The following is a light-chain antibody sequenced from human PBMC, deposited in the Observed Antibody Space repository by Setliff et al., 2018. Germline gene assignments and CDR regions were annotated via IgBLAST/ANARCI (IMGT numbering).Light chain of an antibody. V-gene: IGLV3-21*04. CDR3: QVWDSSGDHLYV. CDR1: NIGSKS. J-gene: IGLJ1*01. Sequence: YELTQPPSVSLAPGKTARITCGGNNIGSKSVHWYQQKPGQAPVLVIYYDSDRPSGIPERFSGSNSGNTATLTISRVEAGDEADYYCQVWDSSGDHLYVFGTGTKVTVL. CDR2: YDS.